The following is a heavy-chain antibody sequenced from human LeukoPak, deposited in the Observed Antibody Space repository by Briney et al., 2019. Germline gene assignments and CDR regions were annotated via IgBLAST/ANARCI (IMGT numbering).Heavy chain of an antibody. CDR1: GITFSSFA. J-gene: IGHJ4*02. CDR3: AKNYGATSLSVFDY. D-gene: IGHD4-17*01. Sequence: GGSLRLSCAASGITFSSFAMSWVRQTPGKGLEWVSVISGSGLTTYYADSVKGRFTISRDNSKNTLYLQMNSLRAEDTAVYYCAKNYGATSLSVFDYWGQGTLVTVSS. CDR2: ISGSGLTT. V-gene: IGHV3-23*01.